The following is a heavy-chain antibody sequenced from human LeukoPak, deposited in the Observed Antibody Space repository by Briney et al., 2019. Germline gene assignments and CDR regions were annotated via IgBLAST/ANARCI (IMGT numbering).Heavy chain of an antibody. CDR3: AKSGNYDILTGYPVSNYYYYYMDV. D-gene: IGHD3-9*01. V-gene: IGHV3-23*01. Sequence: PGGSLRLSCAASGFTFSSYGMSWVRQAPGKGLEWVSAISGSGGSTYYADSVKGRFTISRDNSKNTLYLQMNSLRAEDTAVYYCAKSGNYDILTGYPVSNYYYYYMDVWGKGTTVTISS. CDR1: GFTFSSYG. J-gene: IGHJ6*03. CDR2: ISGSGGST.